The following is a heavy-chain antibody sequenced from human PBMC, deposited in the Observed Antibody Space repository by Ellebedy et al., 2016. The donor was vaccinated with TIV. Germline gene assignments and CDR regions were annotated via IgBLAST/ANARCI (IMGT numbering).Heavy chain of an antibody. Sequence: PGGSLRLSCAASGFSFRSYWMTWVRQAPGKGLEWVANIYQDGSATHYLESVKGRFTVSRDNARNSLYLHMNSLRAEDTAVYFCARRGSYGDYAVQINSWFDPWGQGTLVTVSP. CDR1: GFSFRSYW. V-gene: IGHV3-7*01. D-gene: IGHD4-17*01. CDR2: IYQDGSAT. J-gene: IGHJ5*02. CDR3: ARRGSYGDYAVQINSWFDP.